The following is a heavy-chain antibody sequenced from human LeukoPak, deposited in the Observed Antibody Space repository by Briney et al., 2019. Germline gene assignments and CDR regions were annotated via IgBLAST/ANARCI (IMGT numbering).Heavy chain of an antibody. J-gene: IGHJ4*02. CDR2: ISSSSSTI. CDR3: TRVTYADGGYFDY. CDR1: RFTFSSYS. Sequence: GGSLRLSCAASRFTFSSYSMNWVRQAPGMGLEWVSYISSSSSTIYYADSVKGRFTISRDNAKNSLYLQMNSLTAEDTAVYYCTRVTYADGGYFDYWGQGTLVTVSS. V-gene: IGHV3-48*04. D-gene: IGHD2-15*01.